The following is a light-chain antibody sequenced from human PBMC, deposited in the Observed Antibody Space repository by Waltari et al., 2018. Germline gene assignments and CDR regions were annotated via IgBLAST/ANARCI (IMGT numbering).Light chain of an antibody. J-gene: IGLJ3*02. CDR2: DVR. CDR1: SGESGHYKF. CDR3: SSYTTTSSWV. Sequence: QSALTQPASVSGAPGQSTTIPCHGTSGESGHYKFVSRYQQEPGRAPKLIVYDVRQRPSGVSTRFSVSKSGNTASLTISVLHAEYEADYYCSSYTTTSSWVFGGGTKLTVL. V-gene: IGLV2-14*01.